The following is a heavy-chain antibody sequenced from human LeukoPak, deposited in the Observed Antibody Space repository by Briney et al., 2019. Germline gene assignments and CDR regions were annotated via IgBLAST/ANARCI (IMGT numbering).Heavy chain of an antibody. CDR3: ARGYGSGEDGDY. D-gene: IGHD3-10*01. Sequence: GGSLRLSCAASGFTFDDYGMSWVRHAPGKGLEWVSGINWNGGSTGYADSVKGRFTISRDNAKNSLYLQMNSLRAEDTALYYCARGYGSGEDGDYWGQGTLVTVSS. CDR2: INWNGGST. J-gene: IGHJ4*02. CDR1: GFTFDDYG. V-gene: IGHV3-20*04.